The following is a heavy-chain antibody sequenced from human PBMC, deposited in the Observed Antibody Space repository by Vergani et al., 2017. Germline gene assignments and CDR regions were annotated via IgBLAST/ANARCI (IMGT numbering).Heavy chain of an antibody. D-gene: IGHD4-17*01. Sequence: EVDLVESGGGLAQPGGSLRLSCEASGITFWKFGMHWVRQGPGKGLEWVSSIIGVSSFIYYADSVMGRFTISRDNAKNSLYLQMNSLRAEDTAVYYCARPSAPGDYDALDIWGQGTMVTVSS. CDR3: ARPSAPGDYDALDI. J-gene: IGHJ3*02. CDR1: GITFWKFG. CDR2: IIGVSSFI. V-gene: IGHV3-21*01.